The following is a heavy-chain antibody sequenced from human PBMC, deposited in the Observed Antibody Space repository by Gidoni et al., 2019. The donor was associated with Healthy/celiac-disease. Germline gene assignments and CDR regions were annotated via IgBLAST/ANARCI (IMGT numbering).Heavy chain of an antibody. CDR2: IYYSGST. J-gene: IGHJ3*02. Sequence: QVQLQESGPGLVKPSQTLSLTCTVSGGSISSGGYYWSWIRQHPGKGLEWIGYIYYSGSTYYNPSLKSRVTISVDTSKNQFSLKLSSVTAADTAVYYCAREGPGEEYYYDSSGFKNAFDIWGQGTMVTVSS. CDR1: GGSISSGGYY. D-gene: IGHD3-22*01. V-gene: IGHV4-31*03. CDR3: AREGPGEEYYYDSSGFKNAFDI.